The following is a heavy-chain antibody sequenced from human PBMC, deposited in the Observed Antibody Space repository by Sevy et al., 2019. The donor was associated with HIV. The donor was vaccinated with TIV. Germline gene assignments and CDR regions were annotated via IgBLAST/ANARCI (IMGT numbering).Heavy chain of an antibody. Sequence: YPGGSLRLSCTTSGFTFGDYAMNWVRQAPGKGLEWVAFLKSKADGGAVDHAASVKGRFTISRDDSKSFAYLQMNDLTTEDTGVYYCTRWKGLRSIFDHWGQGALVTVSS. J-gene: IGHJ4*02. CDR1: GFTFGDYA. CDR3: TRWKGLRSIFDH. CDR2: LKSKADGGAV. V-gene: IGHV3-49*04. D-gene: IGHD1-1*01.